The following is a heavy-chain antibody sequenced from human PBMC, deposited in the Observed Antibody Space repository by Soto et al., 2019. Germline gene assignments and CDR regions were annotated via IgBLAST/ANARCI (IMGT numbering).Heavy chain of an antibody. V-gene: IGHV1-69*12. J-gene: IGHJ6*02. D-gene: IGHD2-8*01. CDR1: GGSFSSNA. CDR3: ARDRVMRGNSYYYGMDV. CDR2: IIPILGTT. Sequence: QVQLVQSGAEVKKPSSSVKVSCKASGGSFSSNAISWVRQAPGQGLEWMGVIIPILGTTTYAQKFQGRVTITADESTTTAYMALSSLRSDDTAVYFCARDRVMRGNSYYYGMDVSGQGTTVTVSS.